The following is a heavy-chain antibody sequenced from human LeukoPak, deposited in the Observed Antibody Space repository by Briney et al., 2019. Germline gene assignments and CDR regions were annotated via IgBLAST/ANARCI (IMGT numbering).Heavy chain of an antibody. J-gene: IGHJ4*02. V-gene: IGHV3-30*04. CDR3: ARDNLQWLALDY. CDR1: GFTFSSYA. Sequence: GGSLRLSCAASGFTFSSYAMHWVRQAPGKGLEWVAVISYDGSNKYYADSVKGRFTISRDNSKNTLYLQMNSLRAEDTAVYYCARDNLQWLALDYWGQGTLVTVSS. CDR2: ISYDGSNK. D-gene: IGHD6-19*01.